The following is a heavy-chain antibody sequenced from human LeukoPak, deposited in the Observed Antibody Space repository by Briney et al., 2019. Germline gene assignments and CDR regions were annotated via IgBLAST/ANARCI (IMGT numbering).Heavy chain of an antibody. CDR2: INEDGSEK. Sequence: GGSLRLSCVTSGFSFRNYWMGWVRQAPGKGLEWVANINEDGSEKYYVDSVKGRFTISRDNAKNPVSLQMNSLRGEDTAVYYCTRLADHTGDHWGQGTLVTVSS. CDR1: GFSFRNYW. V-gene: IGHV3-7*01. D-gene: IGHD7-27*01. CDR3: TRLADHTGDH. J-gene: IGHJ4*02.